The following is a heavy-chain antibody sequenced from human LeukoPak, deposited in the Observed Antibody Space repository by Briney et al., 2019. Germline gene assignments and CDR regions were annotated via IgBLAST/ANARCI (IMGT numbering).Heavy chain of an antibody. Sequence: PGGSLRLSCAASGFTFDDYGMSWVRQAPGEGLEWVSGINWNGGSTGYADSVKGRFTISRDNAKNSLYLQMNSLRAEDTALYYCARVYDYGGNYAFDIWGQGTMVTVSS. D-gene: IGHD4-23*01. CDR3: ARVYDYGGNYAFDI. J-gene: IGHJ3*02. V-gene: IGHV3-20*04. CDR1: GFTFDDYG. CDR2: INWNGGST.